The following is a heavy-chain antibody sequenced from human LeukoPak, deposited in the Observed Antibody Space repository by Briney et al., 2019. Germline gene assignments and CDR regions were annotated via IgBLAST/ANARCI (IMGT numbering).Heavy chain of an antibody. CDR1: GDSVSSGGSY. J-gene: IGHJ2*01. CDR3: ARGRNYYDSSGSPYWYFDL. V-gene: IGHV4-30-4*01. Sequence: SQTLSLTCTVSGDSVSSGGSYWRWVRQPPGKGLEWIGYISYSGGTYYNPSLKSRLTISVDTSKNQFSLKLSSVTAADTAVYYCARGRNYYDSSGSPYWYFDLWGRGTLVTVSS. D-gene: IGHD3-22*01. CDR2: ISYSGGT.